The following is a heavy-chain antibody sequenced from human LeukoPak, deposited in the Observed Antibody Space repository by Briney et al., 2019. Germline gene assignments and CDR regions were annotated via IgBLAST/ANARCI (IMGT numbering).Heavy chain of an antibody. D-gene: IGHD3-16*02. V-gene: IGHV4-61*02. CDR3: ARAITFGGVIASFDY. Sequence: SETLSLTCTVSGGSISSDNYHWSWIRQPAGKGLEWIGRIYTSGSTNYNPSLKSRVTISVDTSKNQFSLKLSSVTAADTAVYYCARAITFGGVIASFDYWGQGTLVTVSS. J-gene: IGHJ4*02. CDR2: IYTSGST. CDR1: GGSISSDNYH.